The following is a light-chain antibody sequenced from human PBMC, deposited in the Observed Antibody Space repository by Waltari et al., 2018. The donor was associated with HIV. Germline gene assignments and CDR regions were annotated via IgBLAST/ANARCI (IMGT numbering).Light chain of an antibody. CDR1: NIGSKS. V-gene: IGLV3-21*04. CDR3: QVWDTATAHVI. Sequence: SYVVTQPPSVSVAPGQTARISCGGDNIGSKSVHWYQQSPGQAPVLVIYYDSDRPSGIPERFSSSSSGNTDTLTISRVEAGDEADYFCQVWDTATAHVIFGGGTKLTVL. CDR2: YDS. J-gene: IGLJ2*01.